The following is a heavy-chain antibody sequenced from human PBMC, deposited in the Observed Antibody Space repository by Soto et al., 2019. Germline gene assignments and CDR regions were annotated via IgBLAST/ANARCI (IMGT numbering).Heavy chain of an antibody. CDR1: VDSILSSNG. V-gene: IGHV4-4*02. CDR2: IYHSGST. Sequence: SETLSLTCAVSVDSILSSNGWSWVRQPPGKGLDWIGEIYHSGSTNYNPSLKSRVTISVDKSKNQFSLKLSSVTAADTAVYYCARDRWYNWNYYYGMDVWGQGTTVTVS. J-gene: IGHJ6*02. D-gene: IGHD1-1*01. CDR3: ARDRWYNWNYYYGMDV.